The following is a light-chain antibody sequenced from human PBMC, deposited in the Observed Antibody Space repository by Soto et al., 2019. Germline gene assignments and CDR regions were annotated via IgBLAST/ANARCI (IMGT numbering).Light chain of an antibody. Sequence: DIQMTQSPSTLSASVGDRVTITCRASQSISSWLAWYQQKPGKAPKLLIYDASSLESGVPSRFSGSGSGTEFTLTISSXXXXXXXXXYCQQYNSYSPYTFGQGXXXEXK. CDR1: QSISSW. CDR2: DAS. J-gene: IGKJ2*01. V-gene: IGKV1-5*01. CDR3: QQYNSYSPYT.